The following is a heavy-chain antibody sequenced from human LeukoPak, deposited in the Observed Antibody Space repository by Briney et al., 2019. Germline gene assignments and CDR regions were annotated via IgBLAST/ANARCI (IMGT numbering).Heavy chain of an antibody. D-gene: IGHD3-10*01. J-gene: IGHJ5*02. CDR3: AKDLMRDRWFGES. CDR1: GFTLSSFS. CDR2: INYKGGTT. Sequence: GGSLRLSCAASGFTLSSFSMHWVRQSPGRGLEYVSAINYKGGTTYYADSVKGRFTISRDNSKNTLYLEMNSLRLEDTAVYYCAKDLMRDRWFGESWGQGTLVTVSS. V-gene: IGHV3-64*02.